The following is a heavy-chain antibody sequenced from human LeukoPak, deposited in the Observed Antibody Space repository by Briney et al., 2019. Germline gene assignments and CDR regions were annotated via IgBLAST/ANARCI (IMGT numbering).Heavy chain of an antibody. CDR2: IYFSGST. CDR1: GGSISSGGYY. V-gene: IGHV4-31*03. CDR3: ARVAGSSKLFDY. J-gene: IGHJ4*02. Sequence: SETLSLTCTVSGGSISSGGYYWSWIRQHPGKGLEWIGYIYFSGSTYYNPSLKSRVTISVDTSKNQFSLKLSSVTAADTAVYYCARVAGSSKLFDYWGQGTLVTVSS. D-gene: IGHD1-26*01.